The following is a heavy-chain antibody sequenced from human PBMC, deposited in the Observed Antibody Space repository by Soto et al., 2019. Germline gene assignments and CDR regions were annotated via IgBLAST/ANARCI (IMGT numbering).Heavy chain of an antibody. D-gene: IGHD4-17*01. J-gene: IGHJ4*02. CDR3: ARHAYGDFRHLTY. V-gene: IGHV4-59*08. CDR2: IYYSGST. Sequence: SETLSLTCTVSGGSISSYYWSWIRQPPGKGLEWIGYIYYSGSTNYNPSLKSRVTISVDTSKNQFSLKLSSVTAADTAVYYCARHAYGDFRHLTYWGQGTLVTVSS. CDR1: GGSISSYY.